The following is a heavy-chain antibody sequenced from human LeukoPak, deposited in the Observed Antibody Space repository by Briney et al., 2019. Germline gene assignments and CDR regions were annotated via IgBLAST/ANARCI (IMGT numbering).Heavy chain of an antibody. V-gene: IGHV3-48*03. CDR1: GFPFSSYE. CDR3: AELGITMIGGV. J-gene: IGHJ6*04. Sequence: GGSLRLSCAASGFPFSSYEVNWVRKAPGKGREWVSYISSIGSTIYYAGSVKGRFTNSRDNAKNSLYLQMNSLRAEDTAVYYCAELGITMIGGVWGKGTTVTISS. D-gene: IGHD3-10*02. CDR2: ISSIGSTI.